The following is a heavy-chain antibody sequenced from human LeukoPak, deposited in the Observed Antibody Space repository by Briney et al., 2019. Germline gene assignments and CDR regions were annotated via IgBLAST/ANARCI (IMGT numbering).Heavy chain of an antibody. CDR3: AKGGRGFGELVYYYYGMDV. Sequence: GGSLRLSCAASGFTFSCYAMSWVRQAPGKGLEWFSPISGRGGSPYYADSVKGRFTISRDNSKNTLYLQMNSLRAEDTAVYYCAKGGRGFGELVYYYYGMDVWGKGTTVTVSS. V-gene: IGHV3-23*01. CDR2: ISGRGGSP. J-gene: IGHJ6*04. CDR1: GFTFSCYA. D-gene: IGHD3-10*01.